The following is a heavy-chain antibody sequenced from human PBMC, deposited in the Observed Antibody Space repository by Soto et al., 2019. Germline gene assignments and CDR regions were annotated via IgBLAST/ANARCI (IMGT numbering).Heavy chain of an antibody. CDR1: GFTFTSYA. CDR3: ANPGWQQLPYGFEYFHH. CDR2: ISGSGGST. Sequence: EVQLLESGGGLVQPGGSLRLSCAASGFTFTSYAMSWVRQAPGKGLEWVSAISGSGGSTYYADSVKGRFTVSRDNSKNTVYLQMNSLRAEDTAVYYCANPGWQQLPYGFEYFHHWGQGTLVTVSS. D-gene: IGHD5-12*01. J-gene: IGHJ1*01. V-gene: IGHV3-23*01.